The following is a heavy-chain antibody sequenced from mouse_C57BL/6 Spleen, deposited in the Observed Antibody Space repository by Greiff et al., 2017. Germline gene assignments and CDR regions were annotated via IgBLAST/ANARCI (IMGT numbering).Heavy chain of an antibody. CDR2: IDPNSGGT. D-gene: IGHD1-1*01. J-gene: IGHJ4*01. CDR1: GYTFTSYW. V-gene: IGHV1-72*01. Sequence: VQLQQPGAELVKPGASVKLSCKASGYTFTSYWMHWVKQRPGRGLEWIGRIDPNSGGTKYNEKFKSKATLTVDKPSSTAYMQLSSLTSEDSAVYYCAREAYYYGSSYPHYYAMDYWGQGTSVTVSS. CDR3: AREAYYYGSSYPHYYAMDY.